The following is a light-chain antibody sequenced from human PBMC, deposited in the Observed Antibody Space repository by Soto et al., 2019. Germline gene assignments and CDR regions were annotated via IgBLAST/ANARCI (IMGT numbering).Light chain of an antibody. CDR3: QAWDSSTDVV. Sequence: SYELTQPPSLSVSPGQTASITCSGDRLADKYACWYQQRPGQSPVLVIYQDSKRPSGIPERFSGSNSGDTATLTISGTQAMDEADYYCQAWDSSTDVVFGGGTQLTVL. CDR2: QDS. J-gene: IGLJ3*02. V-gene: IGLV3-1*01. CDR1: RLADKY.